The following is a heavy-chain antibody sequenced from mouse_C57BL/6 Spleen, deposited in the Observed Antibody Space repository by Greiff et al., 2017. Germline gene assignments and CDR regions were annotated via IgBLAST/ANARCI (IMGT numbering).Heavy chain of an antibody. D-gene: IGHD2-1*01. J-gene: IGHJ2*01. CDR1: GYTFTSYW. CDR2: IDPSDSYT. V-gene: IGHV1-50*01. CDR3: ASNYAVYFDY. Sequence: QVQLQQPGAELVKPGASVKLSCKASGYTFTSYWMQWVKQRPGQGLEWIGEIDPSDSYTNYNQKFKGKATLTVDTSSSTAYMQLSSLTSEDSAVYYCASNYAVYFDYWGQGTTLTVSS.